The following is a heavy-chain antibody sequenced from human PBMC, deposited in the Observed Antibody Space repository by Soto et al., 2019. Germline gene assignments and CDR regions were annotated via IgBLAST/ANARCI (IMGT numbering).Heavy chain of an antibody. V-gene: IGHV4-34*01. D-gene: IGHD2-15*01. CDR2: INHSGST. J-gene: IGHJ5*02. CDR1: GGSFSGYY. CDR3: ARVVVAATRASWFDP. Sequence: QVQLQQWGAGLLKPSETLSLTCAVYGGSFSGYYWSWIRQPPGKGLEWIGEINHSGSTNYIPSLKSRVTISVDTSKNQFSLKLSSVTAADTAVYYCARVVVAATRASWFDPWGQGTLVTVSS.